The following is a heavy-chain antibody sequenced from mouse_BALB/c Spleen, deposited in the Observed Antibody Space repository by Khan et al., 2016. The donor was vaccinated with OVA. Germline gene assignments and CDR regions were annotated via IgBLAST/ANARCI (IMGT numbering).Heavy chain of an antibody. D-gene: IGHD1-2*01. J-gene: IGHJ3*01. V-gene: IGHV5-6*01. CDR3: ARRCYGAAWFAY. Sequence: EVELVESGGDLVKPGGSLKLSCAASGFTFSNYGMSWVRQTPDKRLEWVATITNGGSYTYYQESVKGRFTISSDNAKNTLYLQMNSLKSEDTAMYYCARRCYGAAWFAYWGQGTLVTVSA. CDR2: ITNGGSYT. CDR1: GFTFSNYG.